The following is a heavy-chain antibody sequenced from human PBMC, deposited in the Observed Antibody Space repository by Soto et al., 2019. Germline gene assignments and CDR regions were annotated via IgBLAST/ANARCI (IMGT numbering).Heavy chain of an antibody. CDR1: GVSISSGGYY. D-gene: IGHD5-12*01. Sequence: PSETLSLTCTVSGVSISSGGYYWSWIRQHPGKGLEWIGYISYSGNTYYNPSLKSRVIISVDTSQNQFSLKLSSVTAADTAVYYCAREGDQSGYDYGLDFWGQGTLVTVSS. CDR2: ISYSGNT. J-gene: IGHJ4*02. CDR3: AREGDQSGYDYGLDF. V-gene: IGHV4-31*03.